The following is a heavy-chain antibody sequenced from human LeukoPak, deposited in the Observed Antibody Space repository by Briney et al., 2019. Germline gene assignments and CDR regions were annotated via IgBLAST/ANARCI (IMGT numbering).Heavy chain of an antibody. J-gene: IGHJ4*02. CDR3: ARGRLDY. Sequence: SETLSLTCAVYGGSFSGYYWSWIRQPPGKGLEWIGEINHSGSTNYNPSLKSRVTISVDTSKNQFSLRLSSVTAADTAVYYCARGRLDYWGQGTLVTVSS. CDR2: INHSGST. V-gene: IGHV4-34*01. CDR1: GGSFSGYY.